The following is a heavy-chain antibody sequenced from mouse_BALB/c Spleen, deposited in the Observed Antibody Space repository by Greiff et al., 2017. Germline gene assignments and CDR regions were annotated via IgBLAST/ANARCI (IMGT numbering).Heavy chain of an antibody. J-gene: IGHJ4*01. CDR2: ISSGGST. CDR3: ARGLTGTKAMDY. CDR1: GFTFSSYA. V-gene: IGHV5-6-5*01. Sequence: EVKLVESGGGLVKPGGSLKLSCAASGFTFSSYAMSWVRQTPEKRLEWVASISSGGSTYYPDSVKGRFTISRDNARNILYLQMSSLRSEDTAMYYCARGLTGTKAMDYWGQGTSVTVSS. D-gene: IGHD4-1*01.